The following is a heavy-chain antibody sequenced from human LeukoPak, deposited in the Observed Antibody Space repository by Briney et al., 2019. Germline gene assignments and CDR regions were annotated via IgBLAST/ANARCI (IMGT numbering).Heavy chain of an antibody. J-gene: IGHJ4*02. V-gene: IGHV1-18*04. CDR3: ARDSGNYYSPSDY. Sequence: ASVKVSCKASGYTFMNYGIIWVRQAPGQGLEWMGWISAYNGNTNFAQKLQDRVTMTTDTSTTTAYMELRSLRSDGTAVYYCARDSGNYYSPSDYWGQGTLVTVSS. CDR2: ISAYNGNT. CDR1: GYTFMNYG. D-gene: IGHD1-26*01.